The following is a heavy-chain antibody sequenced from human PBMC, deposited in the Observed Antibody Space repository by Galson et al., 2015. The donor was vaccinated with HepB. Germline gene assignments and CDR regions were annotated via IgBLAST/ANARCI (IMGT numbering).Heavy chain of an antibody. CDR1: GFTVSSNY. V-gene: IGHV3-53*01. CDR3: ARDHPVSGLDY. J-gene: IGHJ4*02. D-gene: IGHD1-26*01. CDR2: IYSGGST. Sequence: SLRLSCAASGFTVSSNYMSWVRQAPGKGLEWVSVIYSGGSTYYADSVKGRFTISRDNSKNTLYLQMNSLRAEDTAVYYCARDHPVSGLDYWGQGTLVTVSS.